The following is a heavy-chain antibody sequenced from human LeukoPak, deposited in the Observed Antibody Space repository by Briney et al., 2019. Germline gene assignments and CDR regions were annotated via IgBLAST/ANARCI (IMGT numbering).Heavy chain of an antibody. D-gene: IGHD1-14*01. CDR1: GYTFTTYW. CDR2: IYPGDSDT. V-gene: IGHV5-51*01. Sequence: KLGESLKISCKCSGYTFTTYWIVWGRQLPGKGVEWMGIIYPGDSDTRYSPSFQGQVTISADNSISTAYLQWSSLRASDTAMYYCARHNREYASDSPLDYWGQGTLVTVSS. J-gene: IGHJ4*02. CDR3: ARHNREYASDSPLDY.